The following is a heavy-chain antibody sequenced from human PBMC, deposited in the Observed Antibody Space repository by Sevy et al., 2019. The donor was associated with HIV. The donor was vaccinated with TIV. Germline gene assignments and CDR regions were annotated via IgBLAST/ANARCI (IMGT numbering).Heavy chain of an antibody. Sequence: GGSLRLSCAASGFIFNSYAMSWVRQAPGKGLEWVAVISYDGSTTYYADSLKGRFTISRDTSKSTLYLQVNSLRAEDAAVYYCARAALTSGYLYYFDYWGQGTLVTVSS. J-gene: IGHJ4*02. CDR2: ISYDGSTT. V-gene: IGHV3-30*04. CDR1: GFIFNSYA. D-gene: IGHD3-22*01. CDR3: ARAALTSGYLYYFDY.